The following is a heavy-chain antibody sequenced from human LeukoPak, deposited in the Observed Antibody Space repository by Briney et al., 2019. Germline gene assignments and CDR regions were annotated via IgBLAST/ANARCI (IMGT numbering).Heavy chain of an antibody. V-gene: IGHV4-34*01. CDR3: ARNVPEGWFDP. CDR2: INHSGST. Sequence: PSETLSLTCAVYGGSFSGYYWSWIRQPPGKGLEWIGEINHSGSTNYNPSLKSRVTISVDTSKNQFSLKLSSVTAADTAVYYCARNVPEGWFDPWGQGTLVTVSS. CDR1: GGSFSGYY. J-gene: IGHJ5*02.